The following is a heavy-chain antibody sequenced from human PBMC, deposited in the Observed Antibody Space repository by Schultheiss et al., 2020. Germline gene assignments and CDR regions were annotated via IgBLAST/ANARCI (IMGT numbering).Heavy chain of an antibody. J-gene: IGHJ4*02. D-gene: IGHD5-12*01. Sequence: GGSLRLSCAASGFTFSSYWMHWVRQAPGKGLEWVAVIWYDGSNKYYADSVKGRFTISRDNAKNSLYLQMNSLRAEDTAVYYCASPLPYSGYAEWGYWGQGTLVTVSS. V-gene: IGHV3-33*08. CDR3: ASPLPYSGYAEWGY. CDR1: GFTFSSYW. CDR2: IWYDGSNK.